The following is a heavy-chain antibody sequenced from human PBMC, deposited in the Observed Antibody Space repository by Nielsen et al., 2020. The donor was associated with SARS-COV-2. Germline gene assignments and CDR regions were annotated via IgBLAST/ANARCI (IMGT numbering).Heavy chain of an antibody. CDR1: GGSSSGYY. CDR2: INHSGST. D-gene: IGHD4-17*01. J-gene: IGHJ4*02. Sequence: SETLSLTCAVYGGSSSGYYWSWIRQPPGKGLEWIGEINHSGSTNYNPSLKSRVTISVDTSKNQFSLKLSSVTAADTAVYYCARVDGDSDYWGQGTLVTVSS. CDR3: ARVDGDSDY. V-gene: IGHV4-34*01.